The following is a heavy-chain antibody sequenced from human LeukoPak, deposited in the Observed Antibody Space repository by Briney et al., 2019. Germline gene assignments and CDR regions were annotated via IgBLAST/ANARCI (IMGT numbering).Heavy chain of an antibody. CDR3: ARDHYYDGRGRFDP. CDR2: VYFDGGT. D-gene: IGHD3-16*01. V-gene: IGHV4-39*07. CDR1: GGSVTSGTDH. J-gene: IGHJ5*02. Sequence: SETLSLTCSVSGGSVTSGTDHWGWIREPPGKGLEWVGSVYFDGGTHYNPSLQSRVTISVETSKNQFSLSLSSVTAADTALYYCARDHYYDGRGRFDPWGQGTLVTVSS.